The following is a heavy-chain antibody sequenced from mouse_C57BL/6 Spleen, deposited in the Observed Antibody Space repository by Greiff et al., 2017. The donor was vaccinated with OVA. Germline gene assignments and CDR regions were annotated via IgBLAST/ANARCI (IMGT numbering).Heavy chain of an antibody. Sequence: QVQLQQSGPELVKPGASVKISCKASGYAFSSSWMNWVKQRPGKGLEWIGRIYPGDGDTNYHGQFKGKATLTADKSSSTAYMQLSSLTSEDSAVYFCARGYGNYDYWGQGTTLTVSS. CDR3: ARGYGNYDY. V-gene: IGHV1-82*01. CDR2: IYPGDGDT. CDR1: GYAFSSSW. J-gene: IGHJ2*01. D-gene: IGHD2-1*01.